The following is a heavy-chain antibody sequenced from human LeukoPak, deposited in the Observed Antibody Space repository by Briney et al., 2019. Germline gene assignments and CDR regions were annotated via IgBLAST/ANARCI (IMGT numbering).Heavy chain of an antibody. V-gene: IGHV4-59*01. Sequence: SETLSLTCTVSGDSISGYYWSWIRQPPGKGLEWIAYIYYSGLANYNPSLKSRLIISVDSSKNQFSLKLTSVTAADTAIYYCARILTGTGPTMDVRGQGTTVTVSS. CDR1: GDSISGYY. D-gene: IGHD1-20*01. CDR2: IYYSGLA. J-gene: IGHJ6*01. CDR3: ARILTGTGPTMDV.